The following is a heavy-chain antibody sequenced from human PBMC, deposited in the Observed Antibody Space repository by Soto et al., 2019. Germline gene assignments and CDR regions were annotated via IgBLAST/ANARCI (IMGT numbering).Heavy chain of an antibody. D-gene: IGHD3-10*01. V-gene: IGHV4-59*01. Sequence: TSETLSLTCTVSGGSISSYYWSWIRQPPGKGLEWIGYIYYSGSTNYNPSLKSRVTISVDTSKNQFSLKLSSVTAADTAVYYCARASDYGSAQNYYYYYYMDVWGKGTTVTVSS. CDR2: IYYSGST. CDR1: GGSISSYY. CDR3: ARASDYGSAQNYYYYYYMDV. J-gene: IGHJ6*03.